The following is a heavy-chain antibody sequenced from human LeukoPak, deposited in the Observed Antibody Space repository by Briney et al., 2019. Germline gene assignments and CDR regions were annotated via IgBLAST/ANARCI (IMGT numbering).Heavy chain of an antibody. CDR1: GFTFSSYG. V-gene: IGHV3-30*03. CDR3: ESAHPNDSPRCGYSGYEPMRVVVVASYYGMDV. J-gene: IGHJ6*02. D-gene: IGHD5-12*01. Sequence: GGSLRLSCAASGFTFSSYGMHWVRQAPGKGLEWVAVISYDGSNKYYADSVKGRFTISRDNSKNTLYLQMNSLRAEDTAVYYCESAHPNDSPRCGYSGYEPMRVVVVASYYGMDVWGQGTTVTVSS. CDR2: ISYDGSNK.